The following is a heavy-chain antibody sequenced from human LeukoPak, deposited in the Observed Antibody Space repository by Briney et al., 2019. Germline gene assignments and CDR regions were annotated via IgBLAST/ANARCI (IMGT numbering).Heavy chain of an antibody. CDR2: TYYRSKWYS. J-gene: IGHJ5*02. Sequence: SQTLSLTSAISGDSVSSNNAAWNWIRQSPSRGLEWLGRTYYRSKWYSHYAASVKSRIIIKPDSSKNQFSLQLNSVTPEDTAVYYCARGPGRIDPWGQGILVTVSS. CDR1: GDSVSSNNAA. CDR3: ARGPGRIDP. V-gene: IGHV6-1*01.